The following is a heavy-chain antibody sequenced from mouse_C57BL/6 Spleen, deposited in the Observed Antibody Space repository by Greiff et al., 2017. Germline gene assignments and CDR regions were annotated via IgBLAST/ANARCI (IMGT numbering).Heavy chain of an antibody. V-gene: IGHV1-64*01. CDR3: AREGVDYYGPYYAMDY. D-gene: IGHD1-1*01. CDR1: GYTFTSYW. J-gene: IGHJ4*01. CDR2: IHPNSGST. Sequence: QVQLQQPGAELVKPGASVKLSCKASGYTFTSYWMHWVKQRPGQGLEWIGMIHPNSGSTNYNEKFKSKATLTVDKSSSTAYMQLSSLTSEDSAVYYCAREGVDYYGPYYAMDYWGQGTSVTVSS.